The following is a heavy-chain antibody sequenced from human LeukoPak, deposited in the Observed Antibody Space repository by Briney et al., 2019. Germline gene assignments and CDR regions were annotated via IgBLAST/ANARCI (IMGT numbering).Heavy chain of an antibody. CDR3: ARRRRDYDFWSGYSQFDP. J-gene: IGHJ5*02. CDR1: GDSISSSTYF. V-gene: IGHV4-39*01. D-gene: IGHD3-3*01. Sequence: SETLSLTCTVSGDSISSSTYFWDWIRQPPGKGLEWIGSIYHTGSTYYNPSLKSRVTISIDTSKNQFSLRLRSVTAADTAVYYCARRRRDYDFWSGYSQFDPWGQGTLVTVSS. CDR2: IYHTGST.